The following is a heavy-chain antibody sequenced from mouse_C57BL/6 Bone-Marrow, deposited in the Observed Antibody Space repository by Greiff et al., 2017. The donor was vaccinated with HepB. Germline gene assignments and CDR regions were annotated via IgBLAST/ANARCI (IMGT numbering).Heavy chain of an antibody. CDR1: GFSLSTFGMG. CDR2: IWWDDDK. Sequence: QVTLKVCGPGILQPSQTLSLTCSFSGFSLSTFGMGVGWIRQPSGKGLEWLAHIWWDDDKYYNPALKSRLTISKDTSKNQVFLKIVNVDTADTATYYCALYSNYPAWFAYWGQGTLVTVSA. CDR3: ALYSNYPAWFAY. J-gene: IGHJ3*01. V-gene: IGHV8-8*01. D-gene: IGHD2-5*01.